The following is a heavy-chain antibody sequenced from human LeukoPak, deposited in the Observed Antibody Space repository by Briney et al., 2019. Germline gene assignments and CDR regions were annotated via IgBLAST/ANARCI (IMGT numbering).Heavy chain of an antibody. Sequence: GGSLRLSCAASGFTFSNAWMSRVRQAPGKGLEWVGRIKSKTDGGTTDYAAPVKGRFTISRDDSKNTLYLQMNSLKTEDTAVYYCTTRPHSSSWPYGMDVWGQGTTVTVSS. J-gene: IGHJ6*02. CDR3: TTRPHSSSWPYGMDV. V-gene: IGHV3-15*01. CDR2: IKSKTDGGTT. D-gene: IGHD6-13*01. CDR1: GFTFSNAW.